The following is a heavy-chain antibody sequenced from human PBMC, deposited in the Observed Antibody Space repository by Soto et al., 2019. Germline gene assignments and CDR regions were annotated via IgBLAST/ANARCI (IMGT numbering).Heavy chain of an antibody. Sequence: EVQLMESGGGLVQPGGSLRLSCAASGLTVSSNYMSWVRQAPGKGLEWVSVIYSGDSTYYADSVKGRFIISRDNSKNTLYLQMNSLRAEDTAVYYCARDPDYYYDYWGQGTLVTVSS. CDR3: ARDPDYYYDY. CDR1: GLTVSSNY. D-gene: IGHD4-17*01. J-gene: IGHJ4*02. CDR2: IYSGDST. V-gene: IGHV3-66*01.